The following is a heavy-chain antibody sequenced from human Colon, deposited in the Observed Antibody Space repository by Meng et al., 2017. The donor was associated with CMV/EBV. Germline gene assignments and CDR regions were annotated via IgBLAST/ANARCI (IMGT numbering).Heavy chain of an antibody. CDR3: ARPSRGYNYEH. CDR1: GASISGYY. V-gene: IGHV4-59*04. D-gene: IGHD5-18*01. Sequence: GSLRLSCTVSGASISGYYCSWIRQPPGKGLEWIANMYYSGSTYYNSSLKSRVTLSVDTSKNEISLRLSSVTAADTAVYYCARPSRGYNYEHWGQGTLVTVSS. CDR2: MYYSGST. J-gene: IGHJ4*02.